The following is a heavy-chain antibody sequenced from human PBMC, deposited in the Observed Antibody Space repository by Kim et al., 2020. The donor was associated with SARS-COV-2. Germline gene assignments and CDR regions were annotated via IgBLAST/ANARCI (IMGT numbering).Heavy chain of an antibody. Sequence: SVKVSCKASGGTFSSYAISWVRQAPGQGLEWMGGIIPIFGTANYAQKFQGRVTITADESTSTAYMELSSLRSEDTAVYYCARDLGIAGANGMDVWGQRTTVTVSS. D-gene: IGHD6-19*01. V-gene: IGHV1-69*13. CDR1: GGTFSSYA. CDR2: IIPIFGTA. CDR3: ARDLGIAGANGMDV. J-gene: IGHJ6*02.